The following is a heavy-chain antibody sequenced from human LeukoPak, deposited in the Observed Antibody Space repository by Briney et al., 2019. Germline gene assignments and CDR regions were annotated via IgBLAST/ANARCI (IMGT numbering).Heavy chain of an antibody. CDR3: ARGIIVVVPAAENWFDP. CDR1: GGSFSGYY. V-gene: IGHV4-34*01. D-gene: IGHD2-2*01. Sequence: SETLSLTCAVYGGSFSGYYWSWIRQPPGKGLEWIGEINHSGSTNYNPSLKSRVTISVDTSKNQFSLKLSSVTAADTAVYYCARGIIVVVPAAENWFDPWGQGTLSPSPQ. J-gene: IGHJ5*02. CDR2: INHSGST.